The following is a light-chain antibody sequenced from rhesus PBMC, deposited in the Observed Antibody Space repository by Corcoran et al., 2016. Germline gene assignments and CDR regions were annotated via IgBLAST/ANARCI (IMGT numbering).Light chain of an antibody. J-gene: IGKJ2*01. V-gene: IGKV1-43*03. CDR2: AAS. CDR3: LQYNSNPYS. CDR1: QGISTY. Sequence: DIQMTQSPSSLSASAGDTVTITCRASQGISTYLNWYQQKPGKAPKLLIYAASSLESGVPSRFSGSGSGTEFTLTISSLQPEDFATYYCLQYNSNPYSFGQGTKVEIK.